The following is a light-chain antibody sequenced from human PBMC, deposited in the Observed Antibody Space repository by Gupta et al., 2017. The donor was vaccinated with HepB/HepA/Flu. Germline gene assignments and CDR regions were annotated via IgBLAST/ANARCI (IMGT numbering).Light chain of an antibody. CDR2: DIS. CDR1: TGAVTSGHF. J-gene: IGLJ2*01. Sequence: AVVTQALPLTVSPGGAVPLTCGSSTGAVTSGHFPYWFQQKPGQAPRTLIYDISNKHSGTPARFSGSLLGGKAALTLSGARSEDEAEYYCLRWDANTRPMGFGGGTKLTVL. CDR3: LRWDANTRPMG. V-gene: IGLV7-46*01.